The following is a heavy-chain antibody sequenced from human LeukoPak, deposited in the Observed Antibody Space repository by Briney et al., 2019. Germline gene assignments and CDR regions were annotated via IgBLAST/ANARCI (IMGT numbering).Heavy chain of an antibody. CDR2: ISVGVGIT. Sequence: GGSLRLSCAASGFTFSSYVMSSVRQAPGKGLEWVSAISVGVGITYYADSVKGRFTISRDTSKNTLYLQINSLRAEDTAVYNCAKERGYDYVWGSYEDYFDYWGQGTLVTVSS. D-gene: IGHD3-16*01. CDR3: AKERGYDYVWGSYEDYFDY. J-gene: IGHJ4*02. CDR1: GFTFSSYV. V-gene: IGHV3-23*01.